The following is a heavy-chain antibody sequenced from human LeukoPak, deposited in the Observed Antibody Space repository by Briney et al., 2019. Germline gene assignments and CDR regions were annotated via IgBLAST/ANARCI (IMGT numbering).Heavy chain of an antibody. Sequence: SETLSLTCTVSGGSIRNTTYYWGWIRQPPGKGLQWIGSLYYTGSTFYNPSLQSRVTISVDTSKNQFSLKLSSVTAADTAVYYCARHDWQQPGYSGQGTLVAVSS. J-gene: IGHJ4*02. V-gene: IGHV4-39*01. CDR1: GGSIRNTTYY. D-gene: IGHD6-13*01. CDR2: LYYTGST. CDR3: ARHDWQQPGY.